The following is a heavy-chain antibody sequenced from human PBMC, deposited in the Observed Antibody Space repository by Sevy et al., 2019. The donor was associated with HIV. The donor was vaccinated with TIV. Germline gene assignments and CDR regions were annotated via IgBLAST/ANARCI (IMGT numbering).Heavy chain of an antibody. CDR2: IKSKTDGGTT. Sequence: GSLRLSCAASGFTFSNVWMSWVRQAPGKGLEWVGRIKSKTDGGTTDYAAPVKGRFSISRDDSKNTLYLEMNSLKTEDTAVYYCTTDHPRDGEDAFDMWGQGTKVTVSS. CDR1: GFTFSNVW. V-gene: IGHV3-15*01. J-gene: IGHJ3*02. CDR3: TTDHPRDGEDAFDM.